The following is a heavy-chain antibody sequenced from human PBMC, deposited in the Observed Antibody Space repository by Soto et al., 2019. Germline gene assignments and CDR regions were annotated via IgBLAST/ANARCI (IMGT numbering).Heavy chain of an antibody. V-gene: IGHV3-30*03. Sequence: GGSLRLYCAASGFTFSSYGMHWVRQAPGKGLEWVAVISHDGSNKYFADSVKGRFTISRDNSQNTLYLQMNSLRAEDTAVYYCARHETLHGDYDYWGQGTLVTFSS. CDR1: GFTFSSYG. CDR3: ARHETLHGDYDY. D-gene: IGHD4-17*01. J-gene: IGHJ4*02. CDR2: ISHDGSNK.